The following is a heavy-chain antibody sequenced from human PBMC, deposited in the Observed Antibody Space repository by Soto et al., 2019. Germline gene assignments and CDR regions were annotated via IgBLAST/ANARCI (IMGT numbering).Heavy chain of an antibody. CDR1: GLIFGSYA. Sequence: GGSLRLSCAASGLIFGSYAMSWVRQAPGKGLGWVSTISASGFSTYYADSVKGRFTISRDNSKNTLYLQVNSLRAEDTAVYYCAKLSTGDYASFDYWGQGTLVTVSS. D-gene: IGHD4-17*01. V-gene: IGHV3-23*01. CDR2: ISASGFST. J-gene: IGHJ4*02. CDR3: AKLSTGDYASFDY.